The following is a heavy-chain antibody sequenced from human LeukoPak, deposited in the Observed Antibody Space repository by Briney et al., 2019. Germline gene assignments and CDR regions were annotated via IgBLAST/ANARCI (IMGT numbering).Heavy chain of an antibody. J-gene: IGHJ4*02. CDR2: ISGDGGST. V-gene: IGHV3-43*02. CDR1: GFTFDDYA. Sequence: HPGGSLRLSCAASGFTFDDYAMHWVRQAPGKGLEWISLISGDGGSTYYADSVKGRFTISRDNSKNSLYLQMNSLRTEDTALYYCAKRLYYYDSSGSLSDFDYWGQGTLVTVSS. D-gene: IGHD3-22*01. CDR3: AKRLYYYDSSGSLSDFDY.